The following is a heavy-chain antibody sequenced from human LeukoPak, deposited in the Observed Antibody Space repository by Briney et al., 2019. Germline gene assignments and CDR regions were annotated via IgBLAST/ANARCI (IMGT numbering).Heavy chain of an antibody. J-gene: IGHJ5*02. CDR3: ARDSLAAAGKGGIFDP. CDR1: GYTFTGYY. V-gene: IGHV1-2*02. CDR2: INPNSGGT. Sequence: ASVKVSCKASGYTFTGYYMHWVRQAPGQGLEWMGWINPNSGGTNYAQKFQGRVTMTRDTSISTAYMELSRLGSDDTAVYYCARDSLAAAGKGGIFDPWGQGTLVTVSS. D-gene: IGHD6-13*01.